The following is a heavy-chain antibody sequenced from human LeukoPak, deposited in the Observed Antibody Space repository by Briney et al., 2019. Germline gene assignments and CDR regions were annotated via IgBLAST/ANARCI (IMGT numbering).Heavy chain of an antibody. V-gene: IGHV1-18*01. CDR1: GYTFTSYG. D-gene: IGHD3-22*01. Sequence: ASVKVSCKASGYTFTSYGISWVRQAPGQGLEWMGWISAYNGNTNYAQKLQGRVTMTTDTSTSTAYMELRSLRSDDTAVYYCATPKYYYDSSGYPGGSFDIWGQGTMVTVSS. CDR2: ISAYNGNT. CDR3: ATPKYYYDSSGYPGGSFDI. J-gene: IGHJ3*02.